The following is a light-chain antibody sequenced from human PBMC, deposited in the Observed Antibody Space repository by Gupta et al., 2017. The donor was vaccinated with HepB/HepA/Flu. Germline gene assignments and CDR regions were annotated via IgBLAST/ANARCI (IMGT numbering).Light chain of an antibody. Sequence: DIQLTQSPSFLSASVGDRVTITCRASQGISSYLAWYQQKPGKAPKLLIYAASTWQSGVPSRFSGSGSGKEFTLTSSSLQHEDFANYYWQQLNSYATFGQGTRLDIK. V-gene: IGKV1-9*01. J-gene: IGKJ5*01. CDR2: AAS. CDR1: QGISSY. CDR3: QQLNSYAT.